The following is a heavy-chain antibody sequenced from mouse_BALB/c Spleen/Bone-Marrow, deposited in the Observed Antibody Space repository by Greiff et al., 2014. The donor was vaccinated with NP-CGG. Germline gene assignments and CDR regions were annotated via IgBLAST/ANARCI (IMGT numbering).Heavy chain of an antibody. Sequence: QVQLQQSGPELVRPGASVKLSCKAFGCIFITYWMNWVKQRPGQGLEWIGQIFPASGSTNYNEMFEGKATLTVDTSSSTAYMQLSSLTSEDSAVYYCARSWTTDTGAMDYWGQGTSVTVSS. CDR3: ARSWTTDTGAMDY. J-gene: IGHJ4*01. CDR2: IFPASGST. D-gene: IGHD1-2*01. CDR1: GCIFITYW. V-gene: IGHV1S40*01.